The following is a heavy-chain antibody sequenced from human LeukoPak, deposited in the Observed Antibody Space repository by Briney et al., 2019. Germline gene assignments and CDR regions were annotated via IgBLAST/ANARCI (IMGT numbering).Heavy chain of an antibody. J-gene: IGHJ4*02. CDR1: GYTFTSYG. V-gene: IGHV1-18*01. CDR2: ISAYNGNT. Sequence: ASVKVSCKASGYTFTSYGISWVRQAPGQGLEWMGWISAYNGNTNYAQKLQGRVTMTTDTSTSTAYMELRSLRSDDTAVYYCARVMAVIQRNNYDILTGYYTDFDYWGQGTLATVSS. CDR3: ARVMAVIQRNNYDILTGYYTDFDY. D-gene: IGHD3-9*01.